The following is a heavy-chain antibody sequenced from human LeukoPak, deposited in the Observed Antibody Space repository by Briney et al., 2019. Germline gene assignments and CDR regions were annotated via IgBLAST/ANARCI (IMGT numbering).Heavy chain of an antibody. V-gene: IGHV4-38-2*02. Sequence: SETLSLTCTVSGYSISSGYYWGWLRQPPGKGLEWIGSIYHSGSTYYNPSLKSRVTISVDTSKNQFSLRLSSVTAADTAVYYCARDAGDFWSGYYLDWFDPWGQGTLVTVSS. CDR1: GYSISSGYY. J-gene: IGHJ5*02. D-gene: IGHD3-3*01. CDR3: ARDAGDFWSGYYLDWFDP. CDR2: IYHSGST.